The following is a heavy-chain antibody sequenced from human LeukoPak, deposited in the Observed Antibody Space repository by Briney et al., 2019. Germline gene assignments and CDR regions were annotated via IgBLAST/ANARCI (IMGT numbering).Heavy chain of an antibody. D-gene: IGHD2-15*01. CDR1: GFTFSSFG. CDR2: ILYDEK. V-gene: IGHV3-33*05. CDR3: ARYCSGGCYSGVDY. J-gene: IGHJ4*02. Sequence: GRSLRLSCAASGFTFSSFGMHWVRQAPGRGLEWVALILYDEKYYAYSVKGRVTISRDNSKNTPYLQMDSLRAEETDVYYCARYCSGGCYSGVDYWGEGTLVTVPS.